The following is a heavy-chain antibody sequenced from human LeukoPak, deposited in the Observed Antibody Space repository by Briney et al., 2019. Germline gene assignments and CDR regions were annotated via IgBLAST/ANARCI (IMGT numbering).Heavy chain of an antibody. CDR3: ARDPYMGYTGFGAFDI. V-gene: IGHV3-48*03. J-gene: IGHJ3*02. CDR2: ISSSGSTI. Sequence: GGSLRLSCAASGFTFSSYEMNWVRQAPGKGLEWVSYISSSGSTIYYADSVKGRFTISRDNAKNSLYLQMNSLRAEDTAVYYCARDPYMGYTGFGAFDIWGRGTMVTVSS. CDR1: GFTFSSYE. D-gene: IGHD5-24*01.